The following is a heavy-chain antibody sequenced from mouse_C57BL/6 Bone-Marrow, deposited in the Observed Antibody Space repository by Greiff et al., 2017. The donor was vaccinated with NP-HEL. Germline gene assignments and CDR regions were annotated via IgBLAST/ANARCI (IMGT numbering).Heavy chain of an antibody. D-gene: IGHD1-1*01. V-gene: IGHV1-69*01. CDR1: GYTFTSYW. Sequence: QVHVKQPGAELVMPGASVKLSCKASGYTFTSYWMHWVKQRPGQGLEWIGEIDPSDSYTNYNQKFKGKSTLTVDKSSSTAYMQLSSLTSEDSAVYYCARYGYWGQGTTLTVSS. CDR3: ARYGY. CDR2: IDPSDSYT. J-gene: IGHJ2*01.